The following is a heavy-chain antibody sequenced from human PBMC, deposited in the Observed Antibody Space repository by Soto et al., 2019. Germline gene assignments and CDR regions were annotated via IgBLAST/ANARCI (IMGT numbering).Heavy chain of an antibody. CDR3: AGRYCSGGSCYNYYGMDV. D-gene: IGHD2-15*01. CDR2: IVVGSGNT. V-gene: IGHV1-58*01. Sequence: GASVKVSCKASGYTFTFTSSAVQWVRQARGQRLEWIGWIVVGSGNTNYAQKFQKRVTITRDMSTSTAYMELSSLRSEDTAVYYCAGRYCSGGSCYNYYGMDVCGQGTTVTVSS. CDR1: GYTFTFTSSA. J-gene: IGHJ6*02.